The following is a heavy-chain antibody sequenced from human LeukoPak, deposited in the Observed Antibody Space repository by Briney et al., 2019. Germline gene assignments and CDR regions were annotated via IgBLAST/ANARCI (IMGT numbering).Heavy chain of an antibody. J-gene: IGHJ4*02. CDR1: GYTFSIYS. CDR3: AREGATREYTGDTWRYFFDF. Sequence: ASVKVSCKASGYTFSIYSVHWVRQAPGQGLEWVGTIDPHGGTTSFAQKFQGRVTLTRDMSTNTVSMELRSLRYEDTAVYFCAREGATREYTGDTWRYFFDFWGQGTLVTVPS. CDR2: IDPHGGTT. V-gene: IGHV1-46*01. D-gene: IGHD4-17*01.